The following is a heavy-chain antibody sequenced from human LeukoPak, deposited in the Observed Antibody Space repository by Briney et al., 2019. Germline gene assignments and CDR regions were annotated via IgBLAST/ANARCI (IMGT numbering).Heavy chain of an antibody. V-gene: IGHV4-34*01. J-gene: IGHJ4*02. D-gene: IGHD5-18*01. CDR3: ARRGRWLVEYYFDY. CDR2: INHSGST. CDR1: GGSFSGYY. Sequence: PSETLSLTCAVYGGSFSGYYWSWIRQPPGKGLEWIGEINHSGSTNYNPSLKSRVTISVDTSKNQFSLKLSSVTAADTAVYYCARRGRWLVEYYFDYWGQGTLVTVSS.